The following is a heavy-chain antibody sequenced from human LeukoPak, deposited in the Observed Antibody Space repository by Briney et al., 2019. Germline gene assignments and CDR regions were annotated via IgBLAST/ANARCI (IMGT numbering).Heavy chain of an antibody. CDR3: ARGKLGDY. Sequence: GESLKISCKGSGDSFNGYWIAWVRQMPGKGLECMGIIYPGDSDARYSPSFQGQVTISADKSISTAYLQWSSLKASDTAMYYCARGKLGDYWGQGTLVTVSS. CDR2: IYPGDSDA. D-gene: IGHD6-6*01. V-gene: IGHV5-51*01. J-gene: IGHJ4*02. CDR1: GDSFNGYW.